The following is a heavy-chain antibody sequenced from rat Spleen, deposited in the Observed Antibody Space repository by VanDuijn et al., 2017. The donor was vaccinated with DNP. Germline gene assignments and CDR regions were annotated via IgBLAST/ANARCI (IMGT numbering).Heavy chain of an antibody. Sequence: EVQLVESGGGPVQPGRSLKLSCAASGFTFSNYYMAWVRQAPRKGLEWVAAISPSGSTPYRDSVKGRFTISRDNTENTVYLQMNRLRSEDTATYYCARRGYYGSYWYFDFWGPGTMVTVSS. J-gene: IGHJ1*01. CDR3: ARRGYYGSYWYFDF. D-gene: IGHD1-6*01. V-gene: IGHV5-25*01. CDR1: GFTFSNYY. CDR2: ISPSGST.